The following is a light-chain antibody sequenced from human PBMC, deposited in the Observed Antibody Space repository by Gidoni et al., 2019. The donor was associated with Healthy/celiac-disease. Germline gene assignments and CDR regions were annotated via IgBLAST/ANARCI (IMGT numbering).Light chain of an antibody. V-gene: IGKV3-11*01. J-gene: IGKJ2*01. Sequence: EIVLTQSPATLSLSPGERATLSCRASQSVSSYLAWYQQKPGQAPRLLIYDASNRATGIPARFSGSGSGTDFTLTIISLEPEAFAVYYCQQRSNWPRTFGQGTKLEIK. CDR3: QQRSNWPRT. CDR1: QSVSSY. CDR2: DAS.